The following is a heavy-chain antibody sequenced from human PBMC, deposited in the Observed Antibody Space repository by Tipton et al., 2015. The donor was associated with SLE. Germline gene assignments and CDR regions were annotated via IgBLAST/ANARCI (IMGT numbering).Heavy chain of an antibody. D-gene: IGHD3/OR15-3a*01. V-gene: IGHV4-61*09. CDR2: VFTSGNA. Sequence: TLSLTCIVSRDSINRGSFYWTWIRQTAGKGLEWIGDVFTSGNASYNPSLRSRITISLDTSRNQFSLRLNSVTAADTAVYYCARESWTSVWTGLDSWGQGTLVTVSS. CDR3: ARESWTSVWTGLDS. CDR1: RDSINRGSFY. J-gene: IGHJ4*02.